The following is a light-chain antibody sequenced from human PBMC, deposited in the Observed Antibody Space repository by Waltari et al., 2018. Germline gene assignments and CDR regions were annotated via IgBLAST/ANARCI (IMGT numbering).Light chain of an antibody. J-gene: IGKJ2*01. V-gene: IGKV1-39*01. Sequence: DIQMTQPPSSLSASVGDRVTLTCRASQSISSYVNWYQQKPGKAPNLLIYAASSLQSGVPSRFSGSGSGTDFTLTISSLQPEDFATYYCQQSYSTSVTFGQGTKLEIK. CDR2: AAS. CDR3: QQSYSTSVT. CDR1: QSISSY.